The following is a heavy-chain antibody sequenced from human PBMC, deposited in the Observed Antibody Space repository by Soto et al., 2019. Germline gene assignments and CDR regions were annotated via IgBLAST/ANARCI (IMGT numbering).Heavy chain of an antibody. CDR2: IYWNDDK. Sequence: QITLKESGPTLVEPTQTLTLTCTYSGFSLRTTGVGVGWIRQPPGKALEWLGIIYWNDDKRYSPSLKNRFTLTRDISKSHVVLTMTNMDPVDTATYYCAHTWGLPFDYWGQGTLVIVSS. J-gene: IGHJ4*02. CDR3: AHTWGLPFDY. D-gene: IGHD3-16*01. CDR1: GFSLRTTGVG. V-gene: IGHV2-5*01.